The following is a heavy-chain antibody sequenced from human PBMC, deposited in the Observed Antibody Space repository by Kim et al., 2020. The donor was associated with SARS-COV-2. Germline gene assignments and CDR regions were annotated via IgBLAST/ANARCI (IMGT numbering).Heavy chain of an antibody. CDR1: GFTFSSYA. V-gene: IGHV3-30-3*01. J-gene: IGHJ4*02. D-gene: IGHD3-10*01. CDR3: AREPLRFGELSPFFDY. Sequence: GGSLRLSCAASGFTFSSYAMHWVRQAPGKGLEWVAVISYDGSNKYYADSVKGRFTISRDNSKNTLYLQMNSLRAEDTAVYYCAREPLRFGELSPFFDYWGQGTLVTVSS. CDR2: ISYDGSNK.